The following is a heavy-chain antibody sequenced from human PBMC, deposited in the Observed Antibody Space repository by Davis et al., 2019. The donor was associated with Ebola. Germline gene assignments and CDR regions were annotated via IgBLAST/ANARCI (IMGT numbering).Heavy chain of an antibody. D-gene: IGHD3-22*01. V-gene: IGHV6-1*01. CDR1: GDSVSSNTAA. CDR3: ARDPPYDQGYDY. CDR2: TYYRSKWFV. Sequence: SQTLSLTCAIPGDSVSSNTAAWSWIRQSPSRGLEWLGRTYYRSKWFVDYAVSVKSRMTIHSDTSKNQFSLQLSSVTPEDTAVYYCARDPPYDQGYDYWGQGTLVTVSS. J-gene: IGHJ4*02.